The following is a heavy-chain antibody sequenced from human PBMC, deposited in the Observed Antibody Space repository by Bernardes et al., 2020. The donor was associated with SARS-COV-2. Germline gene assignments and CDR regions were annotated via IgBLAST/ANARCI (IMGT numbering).Heavy chain of an antibody. V-gene: IGHV1-2*02. Sequence: ASVKVSCEASGYRFTGHYINWVRRAPGQGLEWMGWINPKSGYTNYAQNFQGRVTVTRATSINTVYMELNWLTSDDTAVYYCARDGAEDGNPTFLDYWGQGALVAVSS. J-gene: IGHJ4*02. CDR2: INPKSGYT. CDR3: ARDGAEDGNPTFLDY. D-gene: IGHD1-26*01. CDR1: GYRFTGHY.